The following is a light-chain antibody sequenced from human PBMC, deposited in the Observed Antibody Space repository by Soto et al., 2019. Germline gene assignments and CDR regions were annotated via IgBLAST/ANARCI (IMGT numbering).Light chain of an antibody. J-gene: IGLJ1*01. V-gene: IGLV2-23*02. CDR3: CSYAGVNTFYV. CDR1: SSDVGSYNL. Sequence: QSVLTQPASVSGSPGQSITISCTGTSSDVGSYNLVSWYQQHPGKAPKLMIYGVSKRPSGVSDRFSGSKSGDTASLTISGLQAEDEADYYSCSYAGVNTFYVFGTGTKVTVL. CDR2: GVS.